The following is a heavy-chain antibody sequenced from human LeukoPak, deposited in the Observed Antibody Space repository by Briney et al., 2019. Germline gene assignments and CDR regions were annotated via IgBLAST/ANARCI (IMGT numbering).Heavy chain of an antibody. CDR3: ARGSGYGFEIDY. D-gene: IGHD5-12*01. CDR1: GGSIISYY. CDR2: IYYSGST. Sequence: PSETLSLTCTVSGGSIISYYWSWIRQPPGKGLEWIGYIYYSGSTNYNPSLKSRVTISVDTSKNQFSLKLSSVTAADTAVYYCARGSGYGFEIDYWGQGTLVTVSS. J-gene: IGHJ4*02. V-gene: IGHV4-59*01.